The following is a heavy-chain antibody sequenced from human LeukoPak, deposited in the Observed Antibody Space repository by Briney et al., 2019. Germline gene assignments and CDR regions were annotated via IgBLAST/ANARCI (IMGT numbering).Heavy chain of an antibody. V-gene: IGHV3-23*01. Sequence: GRSLRLSCAASGFTFSSYAMTWVRQAPGKGLEWVSTVSGSGGSTYYADSVRGRFTISRDNSKNTLYLQMNSLRAEDTAVYYCAKDRSTTITNADYWGQGTLVTVSS. J-gene: IGHJ4*02. CDR2: VSGSGGST. D-gene: IGHD2/OR15-2a*01. CDR1: GFTFSSYA. CDR3: AKDRSTTITNADY.